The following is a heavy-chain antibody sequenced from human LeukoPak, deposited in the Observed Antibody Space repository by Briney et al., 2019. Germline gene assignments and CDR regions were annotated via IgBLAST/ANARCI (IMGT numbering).Heavy chain of an antibody. CDR2: ISGSGGST. CDR3: AKYSSSWYDYFQH. J-gene: IGHJ1*01. CDR1: GFTFSSYA. Sequence: PGGSLRLSCAASGFTFSSYAMSWVRQAPGKGLEWVSAISGSGGSTYYADSVKGRFTISRDNSKNTLYLQMDGLRAEDTAIYYCAKYSSSWYDYFQHWGQGTLVTVSS. D-gene: IGHD6-13*01. V-gene: IGHV3-23*01.